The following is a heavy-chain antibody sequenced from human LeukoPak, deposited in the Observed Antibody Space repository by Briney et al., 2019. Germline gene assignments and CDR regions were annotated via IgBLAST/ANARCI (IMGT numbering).Heavy chain of an antibody. CDR2: IIPIFGTA. D-gene: IGHD1-7*01. V-gene: IGHV1-69*05. CDR1: GGTFSSYA. CDR3: ARDNYAGANRFDP. Sequence: ASVKVSCKASGGTFSSYAISWVRQAPGQGLEWMGGIIPIFGTANYAQKFQGRVTITTDESTSTAYMELSSLRSEDTAVYYCARDNYAGANRFDPLGQGTLVTVSS. J-gene: IGHJ5*02.